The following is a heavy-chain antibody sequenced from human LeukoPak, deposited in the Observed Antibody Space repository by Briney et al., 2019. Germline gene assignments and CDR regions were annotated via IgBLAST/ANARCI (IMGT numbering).Heavy chain of an antibody. Sequence: SETLSLTCTVSGGSISSYYWSWIRQPPGKGLEWIGYIYYSGSTNYKPSLKRRVTISVETSNNQFSLKLRSVTAADTAVYYCARVTGYMIEDYFDYWGQGTPVTVSS. CDR1: GGSISSYY. V-gene: IGHV4-59*01. CDR2: IYYSGST. J-gene: IGHJ4*02. D-gene: IGHD3-22*01. CDR3: ARVTGYMIEDYFDY.